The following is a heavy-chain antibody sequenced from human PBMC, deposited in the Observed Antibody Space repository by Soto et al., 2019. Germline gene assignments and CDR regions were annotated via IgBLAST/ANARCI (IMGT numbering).Heavy chain of an antibody. D-gene: IGHD1-1*01. V-gene: IGHV1-3*01. Sequence: GASVKVSCKASGYTITNHAMHWVRQAPGQRLEWMGWINAGNGDTKYSQKFQDRVTLIADTSANTVYMELNSLRAEDTAVYYCAGGYGLTYFDYWGQGTLVTVS. CDR1: GYTITNHA. J-gene: IGHJ4*02. CDR3: AGGYGLTYFDY. CDR2: INAGNGDT.